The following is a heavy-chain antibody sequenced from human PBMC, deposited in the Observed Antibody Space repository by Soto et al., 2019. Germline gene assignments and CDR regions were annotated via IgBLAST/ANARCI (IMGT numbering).Heavy chain of an antibody. CDR1: GGTFSSYA. D-gene: IGHD3-22*01. CDR2: IIPIFGTA. J-gene: IGHJ4*02. V-gene: IGHV1-69*13. Sequence: SVKVSCKASGGTFSSYAISWVRQAPGQGLEWMGGIIPIFGTANYAQKFQGRVTITADESTSTAYMELSSLRSEDTAVYYCARDAHYYDSSGYYGYWGQGTLVTFSS. CDR3: ARDAHYYDSSGYYGY.